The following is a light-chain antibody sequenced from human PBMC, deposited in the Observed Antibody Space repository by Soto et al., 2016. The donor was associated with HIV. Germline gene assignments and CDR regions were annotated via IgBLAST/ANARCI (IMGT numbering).Light chain of an antibody. CDR2: KAS. V-gene: IGKV1-5*03. CDR1: QSIPTW. CDR3: QQYNTVPWT. J-gene: IGKJ1*01. Sequence: DIQVTQSPSTLSASVGDRVTITCRASQSIPTWLAWYQQKPGKAPKLLIYKASAFKSGVPSRFSGSESGTEFTLTISSLQPDDVGTYYCQQYNTVPWTFGQGTKLEMK.